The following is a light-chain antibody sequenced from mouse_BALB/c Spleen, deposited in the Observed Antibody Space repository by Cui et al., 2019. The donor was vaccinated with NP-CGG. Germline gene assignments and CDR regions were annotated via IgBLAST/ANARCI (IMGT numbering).Light chain of an antibody. CDR1: TGAVTTSNY. V-gene: IGLV1*01. CDR3: ALWYSNHWV. J-gene: IGLJ1*01. Sequence: QAVVTQESALTTSPGKTVTLTCPSNTGAVTTSNYANWVQEKPDHLFTGLIGGTNNRAPGVPARFSGSLIGDKAALTITGAQTEDEAIYFCALWYSNHWVFGGGTKLTVL. CDR2: GTN.